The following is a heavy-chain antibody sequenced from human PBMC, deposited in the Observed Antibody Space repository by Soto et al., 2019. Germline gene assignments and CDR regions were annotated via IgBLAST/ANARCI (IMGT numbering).Heavy chain of an antibody. Sequence: GGSLRLSCAASGFTFSNYGIHWVRRAPGKGLEWVAVISYDGSNKDYADSVKGRFTISRDNSKNTLYLQMNSLRAEDTAVYYCAKERVGATPSALDYWGQGTLVTVSS. CDR3: AKERVGATPSALDY. CDR1: GFTFSNYG. J-gene: IGHJ4*02. V-gene: IGHV3-30*18. CDR2: ISYDGSNK. D-gene: IGHD1-26*01.